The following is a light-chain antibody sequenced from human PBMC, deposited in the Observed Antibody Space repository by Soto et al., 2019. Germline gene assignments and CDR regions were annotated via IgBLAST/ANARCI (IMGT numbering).Light chain of an antibody. CDR1: QYISSN. CDR2: YAS. Sequence: ELVMTQSPATLSVSPGERATLSCRASQYISSNLAWFQHTPGQAPRLLIYYASNRANGVPARFSGSGSGTELTLTISSLQSEDFAVYSCQQYHNWPLTFGGGTKVEIK. V-gene: IGKV3-15*01. CDR3: QQYHNWPLT. J-gene: IGKJ4*01.